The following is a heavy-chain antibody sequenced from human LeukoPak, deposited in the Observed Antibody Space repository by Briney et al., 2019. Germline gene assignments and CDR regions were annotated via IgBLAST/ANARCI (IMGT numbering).Heavy chain of an antibody. J-gene: IGHJ4*02. D-gene: IGHD2-2*01. CDR1: GFSFSNYA. CDR2: ISGSGGST. Sequence: PGGSLRLSCAASGFSFSNYAMSWVRQAPGKGLEWVSVISGSGGSTDYADSVKGRFTISRDNSKSTVYLQMNGLRAEDTAVYYCAKDIRCSTTSCYRGSEYWGQGTLVTVSS. CDR3: AKDIRCSTTSCYRGSEY. V-gene: IGHV3-23*01.